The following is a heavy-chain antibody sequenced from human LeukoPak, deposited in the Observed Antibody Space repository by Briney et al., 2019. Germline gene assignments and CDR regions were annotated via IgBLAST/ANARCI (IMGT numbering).Heavy chain of an antibody. CDR1: GGSISSYY. J-gene: IGHJ2*01. CDR3: ARWDGYSYGPSSYWYFDL. V-gene: IGHV4-59*08. D-gene: IGHD5-18*01. CDR2: IYYSGST. Sequence: SETLSLTCTVSGGSISSYYWSWIRQPPGKGLEWLGYIYYSGSTNYNPTLKSRVTISVDTSKNQFSLKLSSVTAADTAVYYCARWDGYSYGPSSYWYFDLWGRGTLVTVSS.